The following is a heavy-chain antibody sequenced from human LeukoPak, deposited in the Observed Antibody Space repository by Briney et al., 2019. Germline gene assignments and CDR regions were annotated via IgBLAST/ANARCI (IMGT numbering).Heavy chain of an antibody. Sequence: SVKVSCKASGGTYSSYAISWVRQAPGQGLEWLGGIIPIFGTANYAQKFPGRVTMTTDTSTSTAYMELRSLRSDDTAVYYCAREGLLGARAAFDIWGQGTMVTVSS. J-gene: IGHJ3*02. V-gene: IGHV1-69*05. CDR1: GGTYSSYA. D-gene: IGHD1-26*01. CDR3: AREGLLGARAAFDI. CDR2: IIPIFGTA.